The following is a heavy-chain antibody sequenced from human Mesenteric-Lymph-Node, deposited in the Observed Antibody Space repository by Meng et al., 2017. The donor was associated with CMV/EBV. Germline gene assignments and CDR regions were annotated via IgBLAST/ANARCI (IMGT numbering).Heavy chain of an antibody. CDR3: ARVPKYYGMDV. CDR2: ISSSSSTI. J-gene: IGHJ6*02. CDR1: GFTFSSYS. V-gene: IGHV3-48*04. Sequence: GGSLRLSCAASGFTFSSYSMNWVRQAPGKGLEWVSYISSSSSTIYYADSVKGRFTISRDNAKNSLYLQMNSLRAEDTAVYYCARVPKYYGMDVWGQGTTVTVS.